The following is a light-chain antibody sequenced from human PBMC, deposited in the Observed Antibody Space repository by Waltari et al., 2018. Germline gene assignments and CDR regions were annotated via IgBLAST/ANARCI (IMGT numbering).Light chain of an antibody. V-gene: IGLV2-11*01. CDR2: DVS. J-gene: IGLJ3*02. Sequence: QSALTQPRSVSGYPGQSVTISCPGTSSAVGGYNYCAWYQQHPGKAPKLMIYDVSKRPSGVSDRFSGSKSGNTASLTISGLQAEDEADYYCCSYAGSYTWVFGGGTKLTVL. CDR1: SSAVGGYNY. CDR3: CSYAGSYTWV.